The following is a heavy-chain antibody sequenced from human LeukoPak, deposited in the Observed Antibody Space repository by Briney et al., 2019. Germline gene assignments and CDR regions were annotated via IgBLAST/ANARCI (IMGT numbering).Heavy chain of an antibody. CDR3: ARAVEDFYYYMDV. Sequence: SGTLSLTCTVSGGSISTSTYYWAWIRQPPGKGLEWIVSIYYTGTTYYSPSLKSRVTILLDTSKKQFSLKLRSVTAADTAVYYCARAVEDFYYYMDVWGKGTTVTVSS. V-gene: IGHV4-39*07. CDR1: GGSISTSTYY. CDR2: IYYTGTT. D-gene: IGHD6-19*01. J-gene: IGHJ6*03.